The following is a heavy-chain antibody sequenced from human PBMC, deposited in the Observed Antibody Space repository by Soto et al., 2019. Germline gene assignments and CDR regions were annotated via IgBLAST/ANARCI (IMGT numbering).Heavy chain of an antibody. CDR3: AREGAHYTPLDH. D-gene: IGHD2-15*01. J-gene: IGHJ4*02. Sequence: ASVKVSCKASGYTFTDYAIHWVRQAPGQGLEWVGWINVGNGNTGYSRKFQGRVTNARDMSASTAYIEVTSLTSEDTAIYYCAREGAHYTPLDHWGQGTLVTVSS. CDR1: GYTFTDYA. V-gene: IGHV1-3*01. CDR2: INVGNGNT.